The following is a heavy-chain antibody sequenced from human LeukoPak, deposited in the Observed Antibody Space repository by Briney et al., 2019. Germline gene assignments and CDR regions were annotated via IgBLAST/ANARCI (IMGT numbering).Heavy chain of an antibody. CDR2: INPQTGAT. J-gene: IGHJ4*02. V-gene: IGHV1-2*02. Sequence: GASVKVSCKASGYSFTGFYIHWVRQAPGQGLEWMAWINPQTGATNYAQKFKGRITTTRDLSITTAYMEVTTLRSGDTAVYYCARGGDDSGLYFAYWGQGTLVTVSS. CDR1: GYSFTGFY. CDR3: ARGGDDSGLYFAY. D-gene: IGHD3-22*01.